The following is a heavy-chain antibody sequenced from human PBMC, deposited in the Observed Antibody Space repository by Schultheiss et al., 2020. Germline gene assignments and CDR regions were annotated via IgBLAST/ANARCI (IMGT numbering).Heavy chain of an antibody. CDR3: ARGEERLRGRTTASRPHFDY. Sequence: WGSLRLSCAASGFTFSSYWMSWIRQPPGKGLEWIGEIIHRGATDYNPSLKSRATILVDTSKNQFSLKLSSVTAADTAVYYCARGEERLRGRTTASRPHFDYWGQGTLVTVSS. CDR1: GFTFSSYW. CDR2: IIHRGAT. D-gene: IGHD4-17*01. J-gene: IGHJ4*02. V-gene: IGHV4-34*01.